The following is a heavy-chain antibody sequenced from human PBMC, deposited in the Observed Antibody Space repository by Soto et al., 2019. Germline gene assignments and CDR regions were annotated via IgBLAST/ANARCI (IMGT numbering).Heavy chain of an antibody. CDR1: GGSISSYY. CDR2: IYYSGST. V-gene: IGHV4-59*08. D-gene: IGHD3-16*01. Sequence: QVQLQESGPGLVKPSETLSLTCTVSGGSISSYYWSWIRQPPGKGLEWIGYIYYSGSTTYNPSLRGRVTISADTSKNQFSPKLSSVIAADTAVYYCARHWGFWADFWGQGTLVTVSS. J-gene: IGHJ4*02. CDR3: ARHWGFWADF.